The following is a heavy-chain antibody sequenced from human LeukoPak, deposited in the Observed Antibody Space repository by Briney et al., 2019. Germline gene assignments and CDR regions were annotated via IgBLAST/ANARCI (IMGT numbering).Heavy chain of an antibody. CDR1: GYSFTSYW. CDR3: ARLQDYYGSGRAGFDP. V-gene: IGHV5-10-1*01. D-gene: IGHD3-10*01. J-gene: IGHJ5*02. Sequence: GESLQIYCQGSGYSFTSYWISWVRQMPGKGLEWMGRIDPSDSYTNYSPSFLGHVTISADKSISTAYLQWSSLKASDTAMYYCARLQDYYGSGRAGFDPWGQGTLVTVSS. CDR2: IDPSDSYT.